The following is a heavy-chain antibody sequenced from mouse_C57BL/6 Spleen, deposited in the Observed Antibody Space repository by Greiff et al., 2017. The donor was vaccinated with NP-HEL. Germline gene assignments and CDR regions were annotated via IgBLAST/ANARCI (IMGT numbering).Heavy chain of an antibody. V-gene: IGHV3-6*01. CDR3: ARQFITTVVAPLDYAMGY. D-gene: IGHD1-1*01. J-gene: IGHJ4*01. CDR2: ISYDGSN. Sequence: ESGPGLVKPSQSLSLTCSVTGYSITSGYYWNWIRQFPGNKLEWMGYISYDGSNNYNPSLKNRISITRDTSKNQFFLKLNSVTTEDTATYYCARQFITTVVAPLDYAMGYWGQGTSVTVSS. CDR1: GYSITSGYY.